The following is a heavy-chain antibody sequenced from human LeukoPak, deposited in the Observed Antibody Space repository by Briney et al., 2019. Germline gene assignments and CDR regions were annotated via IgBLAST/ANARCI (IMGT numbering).Heavy chain of an antibody. CDR1: GGSISSYY. V-gene: IGHV4-59*01. CDR3: ARDVGNFNWFDP. D-gene: IGHD4-23*01. Sequence: KPSETLSLTCTVSGGSISSYYWSWIRQPPGKGLEWIGYIYYSGSTNYNPSLKSRVTISVDTSKNQFSLKLSSVTAADTAVYYCARDVGNFNWFDPWGLGTLVTVSS. CDR2: IYYSGST. J-gene: IGHJ5*02.